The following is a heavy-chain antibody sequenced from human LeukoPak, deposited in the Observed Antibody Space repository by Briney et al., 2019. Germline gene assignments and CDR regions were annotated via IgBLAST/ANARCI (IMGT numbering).Heavy chain of an antibody. CDR2: INPNSGGT. D-gene: IGHD2-2*02. CDR3: ARYSCSSTSCYKEGNWFDP. J-gene: IGHJ5*02. CDR1: GYTFTGYY. V-gene: IGHV1-2*02. Sequence: ASVKVSCKASGYTFTGYYMHWVRQAPGQGLEWMGWINPNSGGTNYAQKFQGRVTMTRETSISTAYMELSRLRSDDTAVYYCARYSCSSTSCYKEGNWFDPWGQGTLVTVSS.